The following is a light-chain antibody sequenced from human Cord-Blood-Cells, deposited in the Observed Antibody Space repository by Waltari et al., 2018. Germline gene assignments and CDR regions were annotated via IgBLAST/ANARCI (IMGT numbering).Light chain of an antibody. CDR3: QSADSSGTYPV. Sequence: SYELTQPPSVSVSPGQTARITCSGDALPKQYAYWYQQKPGQAPLLVIYKDSERPSGIPERFSGSSSGTTVTLTISGVQAEDEADYYCQSADSSGTYPVFGGGTQLTVL. J-gene: IGLJ7*01. CDR2: KDS. V-gene: IGLV3-25*02. CDR1: ALPKQY.